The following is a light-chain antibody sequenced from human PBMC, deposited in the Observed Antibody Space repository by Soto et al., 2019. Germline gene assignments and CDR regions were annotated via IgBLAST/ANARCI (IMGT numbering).Light chain of an antibody. CDR2: DAS. J-gene: IGKJ2*01. CDR1: QSVSSY. Sequence: EIVLTQSPATLSLSPGERATLSCRASQSVSSYLAWYQQKPGQAPRLLIYDASNRATGIPAGFSGSGSGTDFTLTISSLEPEDCAVYYCQQRSNWPQYTFGQGTKLEIK. V-gene: IGKV3-11*01. CDR3: QQRSNWPQYT.